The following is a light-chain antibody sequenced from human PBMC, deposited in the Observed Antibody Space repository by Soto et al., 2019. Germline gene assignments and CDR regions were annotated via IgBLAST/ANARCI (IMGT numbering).Light chain of an antibody. CDR1: SSDVGIYNY. CDR2: EVT. Sequence: QSVLTQPASVSGSPGQSIAISCTGSSSDVGIYNYVSWYQQHPGKVPKLIIYEVTNRPSGVSNRFSGSKSGNTASLSISGLQAEDEADYYCSSYRSSNTYVFGTGTKVTVL. V-gene: IGLV2-14*01. J-gene: IGLJ1*01. CDR3: SSYRSSNTYV.